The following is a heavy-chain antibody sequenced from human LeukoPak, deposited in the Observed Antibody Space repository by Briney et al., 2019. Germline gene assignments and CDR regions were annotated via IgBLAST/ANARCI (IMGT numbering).Heavy chain of an antibody. V-gene: IGHV3-74*01. CDR2: INSDGSDT. CDR1: GFTFSSYW. CDR3: TRDLVGATSDF. Sequence: GGSLRLSCAASGFTFSSYWMHWVRQAPGKGLVWVARINSDGSDTYYADSVKGRFTIYRDNSKNTVYLQMHSLRAEDTAVYYCTRDLVGATSDFWGQGTLVTVSS. D-gene: IGHD1-26*01. J-gene: IGHJ4*02.